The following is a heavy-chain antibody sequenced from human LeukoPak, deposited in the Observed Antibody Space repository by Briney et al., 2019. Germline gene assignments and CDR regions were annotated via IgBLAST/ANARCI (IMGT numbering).Heavy chain of an antibody. CDR3: AKIYDILTDFDY. CDR2: ISYDGSNK. Sequence: PGGSLRLSCAASGFTFSSYGMHWVRQAPGKGLEWVAVISYDGSNKYYADSVKGRFTISRDNSKNTLYLQMNSLRAEDTAVYYCAKIYDILTDFDYWGQGTLSPSPQ. D-gene: IGHD3-9*01. V-gene: IGHV3-30*18. J-gene: IGHJ4*02. CDR1: GFTFSSYG.